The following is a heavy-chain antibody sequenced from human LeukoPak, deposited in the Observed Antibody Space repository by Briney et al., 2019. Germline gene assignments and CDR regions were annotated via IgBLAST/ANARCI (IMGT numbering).Heavy chain of an antibody. CDR1: GYTFTSYY. J-gene: IGHJ5*02. V-gene: IGHV1-46*01. CDR2: INPSGGST. CDR3: ARDRERKGFDP. D-gene: IGHD1-26*01. Sequence: ASVKVSCKASGYTFTSYYMHWVRQAPGQGLEWMGIINPSGGSTSYAQKFQGRVTMTRDTSISTAYMELSRLRSDDTAVYYCARDRERKGFDPWGQGTLVTVSS.